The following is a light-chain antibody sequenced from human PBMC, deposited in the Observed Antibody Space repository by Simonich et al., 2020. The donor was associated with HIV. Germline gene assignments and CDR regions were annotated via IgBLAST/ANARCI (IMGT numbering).Light chain of an antibody. CDR1: KSLLHSSGCNY. V-gene: IGKV2-28*01. J-gene: IGKJ4*01. CDR3: MQALQTPLT. Sequence: DIVMTQSPLSLPVTPGEPASIPCRSTKSLLHSSGCNYLHWYLQKPGQSPQLLLYLGSNRASGVPDRFSGSGSGTDFTLKISRVEAEDVGVYYCMQALQTPLTFGGGTKVEIK. CDR2: LGS.